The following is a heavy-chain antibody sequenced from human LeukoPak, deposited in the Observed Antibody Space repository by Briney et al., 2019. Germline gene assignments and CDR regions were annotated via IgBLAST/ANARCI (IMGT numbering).Heavy chain of an antibody. J-gene: IGHJ5*02. Sequence: GESLKISCKGSGYSFTSYWIGWVRQMPGKGLEWMGIIYPGDSDTRYSPSFQGQVTISADKSISTAYLQWSSLKASDTAMYYCARAYCSSTSCYTGLDPWGQGTLVTVSS. CDR3: ARAYCSSTSCYTGLDP. CDR1: GYSFTSYW. V-gene: IGHV5-51*01. CDR2: IYPGDSDT. D-gene: IGHD2-2*02.